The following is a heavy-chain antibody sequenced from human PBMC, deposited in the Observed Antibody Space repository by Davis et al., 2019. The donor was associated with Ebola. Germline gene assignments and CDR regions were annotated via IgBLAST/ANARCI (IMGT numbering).Heavy chain of an antibody. CDR2: ISAYNGNT. CDR3: ARETEYSSSWYSHYGMDV. J-gene: IGHJ6*02. V-gene: IGHV1-18*01. CDR1: GYTFTSYG. D-gene: IGHD6-13*01. Sequence: ASVKVSCKASGYTFTSYGISWVRQAPGQGLEWMGWISAYNGNTNYAQKLQGRVTMTTDTSTSTAYMELSSLRSEDTAVYYCARETEYSSSWYSHYGMDVWGQGTTVTVSS.